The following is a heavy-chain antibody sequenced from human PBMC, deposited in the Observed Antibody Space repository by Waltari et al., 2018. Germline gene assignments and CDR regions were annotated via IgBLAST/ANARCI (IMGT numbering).Heavy chain of an antibody. Sequence: EVQLVESGGGLVQPGGSLRLSCAASGFTFSSYDMNWVRQAPGKGLEWVSYISSSGSTIYYADSVKGRFTISRDNAKNSLYLQMNSLRAEDTAVYYCAREGASGWSFYFDYWGQGTLVTVSS. J-gene: IGHJ4*02. D-gene: IGHD6-19*01. V-gene: IGHV3-48*03. CDR2: ISSSGSTI. CDR3: AREGASGWSFYFDY. CDR1: GFTFSSYD.